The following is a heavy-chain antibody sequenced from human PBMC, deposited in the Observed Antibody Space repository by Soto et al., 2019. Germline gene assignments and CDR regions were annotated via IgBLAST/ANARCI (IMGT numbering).Heavy chain of an antibody. Sequence: QVHLQESGPGLVNASGTLSLTCGVSGGSISTNNWWSWVRQTPGQGLEWIAEVYHSGSTSYNPSLQSRLPISVDQSKNQFSLRLTSVTAADSAVYYCAGAKLCNSLSCPHSFDTWGQGTLVSVSS. CDR2: VYHSGST. V-gene: IGHV4-4*02. CDR1: GGSISTNNW. J-gene: IGHJ4*02. D-gene: IGHD2-2*01. CDR3: AGAKLCNSLSCPHSFDT.